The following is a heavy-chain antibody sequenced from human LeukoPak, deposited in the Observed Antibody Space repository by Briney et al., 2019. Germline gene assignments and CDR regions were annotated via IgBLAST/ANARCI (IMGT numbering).Heavy chain of an antibody. J-gene: IGHJ3*02. CDR3: ARQEVFGAFDI. V-gene: IGHV3-48*01. CDR2: ISSSSSTI. D-gene: IGHD3-16*01. Sequence: GGSLRLPCAASGFTFSSYSMNWVRQAPGKGLEWVSYISSSSSTIYYADSVKGRFTISRDNAKNSLYLQMNSLRAEDTAAYYCARQEVFGAFDIWGQGTMVTVSS. CDR1: GFTFSSYS.